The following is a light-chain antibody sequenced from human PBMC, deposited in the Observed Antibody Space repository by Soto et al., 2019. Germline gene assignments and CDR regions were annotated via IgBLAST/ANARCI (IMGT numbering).Light chain of an antibody. Sequence: EVLLTRSPATLSVSPGESVTLSCRASQSINTFLAWYQQKPGQAPRLLIYDASYRAAGIPARFSGRGSGTDFTLTINSLEPEDFAVYHCQQRSIWPLTFGGGTRVE. V-gene: IGKV3-11*01. J-gene: IGKJ4*01. CDR2: DAS. CDR1: QSINTF. CDR3: QQRSIWPLT.